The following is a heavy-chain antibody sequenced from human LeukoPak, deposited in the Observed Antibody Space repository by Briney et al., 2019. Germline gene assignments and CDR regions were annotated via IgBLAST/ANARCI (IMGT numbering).Heavy chain of an antibody. CDR2: ISAYNGNT. CDR1: GYTFTSYG. V-gene: IGHV1-18*04. D-gene: IGHD2-15*01. CDR3: ARACSGGSCYSNYYGMDV. J-gene: IGHJ6*04. Sequence: ASVKVSCKASGYTFTSYGISWVRQAPGQGLEWMGWISAYNGNTNYAQKLQGRVTMTTDTSTSTAYMELRSLRSDDTVVYYCARACSGGSCYSNYYGMDVWGKGTTVTVSS.